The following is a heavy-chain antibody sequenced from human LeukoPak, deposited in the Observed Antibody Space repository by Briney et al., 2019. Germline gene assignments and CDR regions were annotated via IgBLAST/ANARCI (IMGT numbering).Heavy chain of an antibody. CDR3: ARSPYGGYGDN. Sequence: GGSLRLSCAASGFTFSSYWMHWVRQPPGKGLVWVSRINSDGGSTTYADSVEGRFTISRDNARNTLYLQMNSLRAEDAAVYYCARSPYGGYGDNWGQGTLVTVSS. V-gene: IGHV3-74*01. CDR2: INSDGGST. CDR1: GFTFSSYW. J-gene: IGHJ4*02. D-gene: IGHD4-17*01.